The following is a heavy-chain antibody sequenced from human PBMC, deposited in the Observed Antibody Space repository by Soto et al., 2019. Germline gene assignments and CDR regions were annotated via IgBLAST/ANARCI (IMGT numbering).Heavy chain of an antibody. D-gene: IGHD1-26*01. Sequence: LSLTCAITGDSVSSNSAGWSWVRQSPSRGLEWLGRTYYRSKWYYEYAVSVRGRITINPDTSKNQYSLQLNSVTPEDTAVYFCARGEQYSGRIFDYWGQGTLVTVSS. V-gene: IGHV6-1*01. CDR2: TYYRSKWYY. J-gene: IGHJ4*01. CDR3: ARGEQYSGRIFDY. CDR1: GDSVSSNSAG.